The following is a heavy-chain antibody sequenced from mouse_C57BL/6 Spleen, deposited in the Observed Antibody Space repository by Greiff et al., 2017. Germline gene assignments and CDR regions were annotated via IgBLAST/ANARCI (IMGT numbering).Heavy chain of an antibody. Sequence: EVKLMESGGDLVKPGGSLKLSCAASGFTFSSYGMSWVRQTPDKRLEWVATISSGGSYTYYPDSVKGRFTISRDNAKNTLYLQMSSLKSEDTAMYYCARLGYGNWFAYWGQGTLVTVSA. D-gene: IGHD2-10*02. CDR1: GFTFSSYG. V-gene: IGHV5-6*01. CDR2: ISSGGSYT. J-gene: IGHJ3*01. CDR3: ARLGYGNWFAY.